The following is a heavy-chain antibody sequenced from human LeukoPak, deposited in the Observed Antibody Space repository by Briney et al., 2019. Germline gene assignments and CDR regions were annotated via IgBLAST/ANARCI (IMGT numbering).Heavy chain of an antibody. D-gene: IGHD4-23*01. CDR3: ARQGYGGHSQGAADY. V-gene: IGHV1-18*01. J-gene: IGHJ4*02. CDR1: GYTFTNYG. CDR2: ITAYNGNT. Sequence: ASVRVSCTASGYTFTNYGFSWVRQAPGQGLEWMGWITAYNGNTNYAQKLQGRVTMTTDTSTSTAYMELRSLRSDDTAVYYCARQGYGGHSQGAADYWGQGTLVTVSS.